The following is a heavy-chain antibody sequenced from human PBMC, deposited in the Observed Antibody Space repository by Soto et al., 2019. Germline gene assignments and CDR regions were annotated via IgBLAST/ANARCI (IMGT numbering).Heavy chain of an antibody. CDR2: TYYRSKWYN. D-gene: IGHD6-13*01. J-gene: IGHJ3*02. CDR1: GESFAINISA. V-gene: IGHV6-1*01. Sequence: PSQTLSLTCVISGESFAINISAFNLIRQSPSRGLEWLGRTYYRSKWYNDYAVSVKSRITINPDTSKNQFSLQLNSVTPEDTAVYYCARDPRGIADKRENDDFDIWGQGTMVTVS. CDR3: ARDPRGIADKRENDDFDI.